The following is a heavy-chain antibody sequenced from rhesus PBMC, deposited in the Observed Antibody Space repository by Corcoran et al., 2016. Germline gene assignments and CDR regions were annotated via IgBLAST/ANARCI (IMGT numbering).Heavy chain of an antibody. D-gene: IGHD1-38*01. CDR1: GGSISGYG. CDR2: IDSSGST. CDR3: ARGSWIYWYFDL. Sequence: QVQLQESGPGLVKPSETLSLTCAVSGGSISGYGWSWLRQPPGKGGEWSGGIDSSGSTDYHPSLKSRVTISRDTAKNQFSLKLSSVTAADTAVYYCARGSWIYWYFDLWGPGTPITISS. V-gene: IGHV4-165*01. J-gene: IGHJ2*01.